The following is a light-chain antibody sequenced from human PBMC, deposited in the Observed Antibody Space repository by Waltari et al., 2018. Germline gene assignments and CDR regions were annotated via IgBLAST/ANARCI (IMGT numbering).Light chain of an antibody. CDR2: ASS. Sequence: AIRMTQSPSSLAASTGDRVTITCRASQDISGYLAWYQQKPGKAPNLLVYASSTSQTGVPSRFIGSGSGPAFTLTIDCLQSEDFATYYCQQYFVYPYTFGQGTKLEIK. J-gene: IGKJ2*01. CDR3: QQYFVYPYT. CDR1: QDISGY. V-gene: IGKV1-8*01.